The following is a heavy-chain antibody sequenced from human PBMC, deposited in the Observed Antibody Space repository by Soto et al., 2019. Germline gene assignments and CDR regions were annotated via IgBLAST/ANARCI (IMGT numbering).Heavy chain of an antibody. D-gene: IGHD1-7*01. CDR3: ARSRTGTTYGGMDV. Sequence: VASLRQSYETSGFAVSTNYLNRFRQTPGKGLEWVSVIHSGGDTHYADSVRGRFTISRDNSKNTLYLQMNSLRAEDTAVYYCARSRTGTTYGGMDVWGQGT. CDR1: GFAVSTNY. J-gene: IGHJ6*02. V-gene: IGHV3-66*01. CDR2: IHSGGDT.